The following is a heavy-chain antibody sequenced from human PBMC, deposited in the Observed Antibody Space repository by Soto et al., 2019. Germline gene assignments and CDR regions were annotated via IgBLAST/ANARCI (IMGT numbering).Heavy chain of an antibody. J-gene: IGHJ4*02. CDR2: INPASQLR. V-gene: IGHV1-69*09. D-gene: IGHD2-8*01. CDR1: GVPFNSYG. CDR3: ARMKWASLDH. Sequence: QVVLLQSGTEVKRPWSSVKVSSQASGVPFNSYGFAWVRQAPGRGLEWVGRINPASQLRNYEQSLQGRVTITAYTSTTTAYMELSGLKSEDTAVYYCARMKWASLDHWCQGTLVTVSS.